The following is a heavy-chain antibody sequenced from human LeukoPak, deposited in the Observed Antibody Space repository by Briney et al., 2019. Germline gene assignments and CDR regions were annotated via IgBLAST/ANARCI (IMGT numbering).Heavy chain of an antibody. CDR1: GYSFTSYW. Sequence: GESLKISCKGSGYSFTSYWISWVRQMPGKGLEWMGIIYPGDSDTRYSPSFQGQVTISADKSISTAYLQWSSLKASDTAMYYCARLTYYYDSSGYYYSQRAPFDYWGQGTLVTVSS. CDR3: ARLTYYYDSSGYYYSQRAPFDY. D-gene: IGHD3-22*01. CDR2: IYPGDSDT. J-gene: IGHJ4*02. V-gene: IGHV5-51*01.